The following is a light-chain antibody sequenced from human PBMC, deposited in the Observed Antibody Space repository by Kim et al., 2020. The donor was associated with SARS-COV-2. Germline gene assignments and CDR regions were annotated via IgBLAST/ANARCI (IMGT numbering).Light chain of an antibody. CDR1: QSLVHSVGNTY. CDR3: KQATQFPLT. Sequence: DIVMTQTPLSSPVTLGQPASISCRSSQSLVHSVGNTYLSWHQQRPGQAPRLLIYNISNLYSGVPDRFSGSGAGTDFTLKISSVQAEDVGVYYCKQATQFPLTFGGGTKVDIK. CDR2: NIS. V-gene: IGKV2-24*01. J-gene: IGKJ4*01.